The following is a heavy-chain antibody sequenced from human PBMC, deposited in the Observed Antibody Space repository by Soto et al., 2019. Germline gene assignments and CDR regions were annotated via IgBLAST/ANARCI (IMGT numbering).Heavy chain of an antibody. CDR2: ISYNGSNK. CDR3: AKTITMVRGVTAGAYYYYGMDV. V-gene: IGHV3-30*18. J-gene: IGHJ6*02. Sequence: PGGSLRLSCAASGFTFSSYGMHWVRQAPGKGLEWVAVISYNGSNKYYADSVKGRFTISRDNSKNTLYLQMNSLRAEDTAVYYCAKTITMVRGVTAGAYYYYGMDVWRQGTTVTVSS. CDR1: GFTFSSYG. D-gene: IGHD3-10*01.